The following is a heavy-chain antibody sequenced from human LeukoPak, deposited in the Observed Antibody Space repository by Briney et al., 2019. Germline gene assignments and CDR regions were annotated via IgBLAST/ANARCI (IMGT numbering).Heavy chain of an antibody. Sequence: PGGSLRLSCAASGLTFSRYWMTWVRQAPGQGLEWVANIKEDGSAKSYVDSVKGRFNISRDNAKNSLYLQMSSLRVEDTAVYYCARDYDYYSGHNLDAFDIWGQGTTVTVSS. CDR1: GLTFSRYW. D-gene: IGHD2-15*01. CDR3: ARDYDYYSGHNLDAFDI. J-gene: IGHJ3*02. V-gene: IGHV3-7*01. CDR2: IKEDGSAK.